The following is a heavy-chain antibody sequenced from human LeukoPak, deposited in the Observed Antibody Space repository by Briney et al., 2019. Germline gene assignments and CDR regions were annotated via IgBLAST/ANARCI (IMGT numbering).Heavy chain of an antibody. D-gene: IGHD4-17*01. CDR3: ARDSKDGDYRGYYYYYYMDV. CDR2: IYTSGST. CDR1: GGSISSYY. V-gene: IGHV4-4*07. J-gene: IGHJ6*03. Sequence: SETLSLTCTVSGGSISSYYWSWIRQPAGKGLEWIGRIYTSGSTNYNPSLKSRATMSVDTSKNQFSLKLSSVTAADTAVYYCARDSKDGDYRGYYYYYYMDVWGKGTTVTVSS.